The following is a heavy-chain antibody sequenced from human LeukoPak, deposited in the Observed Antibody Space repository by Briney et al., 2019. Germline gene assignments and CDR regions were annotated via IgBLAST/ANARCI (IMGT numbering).Heavy chain of an antibody. CDR3: ARGLGDYYDTSDYYYAVAAH. V-gene: IGHV1-8*01. J-gene: IGHJ4*02. CDR1: GYTFTTYD. Sequence: ASVKVSCKASGYTFTTYDITWVRQATGQGLEWMGWMNPNSGDTAYAQNFQGRVAMTRDTSISTAYMELSSLRSDDTAVYYCARGLGDYYDTSDYYYAVAAHWGQGTQVTVSS. CDR2: MNPNSGDT. D-gene: IGHD3-22*01.